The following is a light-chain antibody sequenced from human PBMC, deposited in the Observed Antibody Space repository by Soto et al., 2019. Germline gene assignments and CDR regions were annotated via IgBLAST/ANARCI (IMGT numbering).Light chain of an antibody. V-gene: IGKV3-15*01. CDR1: QSVSSN. J-gene: IGKJ4*01. CDR2: GAS. Sequence: EIVMTQSPATLSVSPGERATFSCRASQSVSSNLAWYQQKPGQAPRLLIYGASTRATGIPARFSGSGSGTEFTLTISNLQSEDFAVYYCQQYNNWPPLTFGGGTRVEIK. CDR3: QQYNNWPPLT.